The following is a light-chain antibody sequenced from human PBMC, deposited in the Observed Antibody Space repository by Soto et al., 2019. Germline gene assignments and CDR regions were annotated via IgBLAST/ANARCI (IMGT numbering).Light chain of an antibody. Sequence: GERATLSCRASQNVNNRLAWYQQKAGQPPRLLIYGASTRATGIPARFSGSGSGTKFPFTTGCFQQEDFGFFYCRPLTACLLLFAPGPRVDTK. V-gene: IGKV3-15*01. J-gene: IGKJ3*01. CDR1: QNVNNR. CDR2: GAS. CDR3: RPLTACLLL.